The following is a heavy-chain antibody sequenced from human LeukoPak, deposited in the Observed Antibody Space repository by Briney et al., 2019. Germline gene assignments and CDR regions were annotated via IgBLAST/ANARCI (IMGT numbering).Heavy chain of an antibody. Sequence: GGSLRLSCAAPGFSFSSNWMGWVRQAPGKGLEWVAHIKRDGSQKYYLDSVKGRFTISRDNAKNSLYLQMNSLRVEDTAVYYFARLGTEVGGPNWFHPRGQGTLVTVSS. J-gene: IGHJ5*02. CDR2: IKRDGSQK. CDR3: ARLGTEVGGPNWFHP. D-gene: IGHD1-7*01. CDR1: GFSFSSNW. V-gene: IGHV3-7*01.